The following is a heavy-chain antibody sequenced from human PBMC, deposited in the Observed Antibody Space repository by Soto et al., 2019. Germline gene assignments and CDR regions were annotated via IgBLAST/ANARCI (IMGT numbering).Heavy chain of an antibody. V-gene: IGHV4-59*01. D-gene: IGHD2-21*02. Sequence: QVQLQESGPGLVEPSETLSLTCTVSGGSLTNYFWTWIRQSPGKGLEWIAYIRYSGQTDYNPSLKSRVTISLDTPNNQFSLKLTSVTAADTAMYYCARFQYTVVTPFDLWGQGTMVIVSS. CDR2: IRYSGQT. CDR3: ARFQYTVVTPFDL. CDR1: GGSLTNYF. J-gene: IGHJ3*01.